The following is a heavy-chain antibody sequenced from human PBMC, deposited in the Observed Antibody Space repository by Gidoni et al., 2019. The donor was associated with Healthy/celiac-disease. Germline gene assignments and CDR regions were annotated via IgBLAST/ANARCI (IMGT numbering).Heavy chain of an antibody. J-gene: IGHJ4*02. Sequence: QVQLQESGPGLVKPSGTMSLNFAVSGGSLSRTNWWSWVRQPPGKGLEWIGEIYHSGSTNYNPSIKSRVTISVDKSKNQFSLKLSSVTAADTAVYYCARATNAYYYGSGSFDYWGQGTLVTVSS. CDR1: GGSLSRTNW. D-gene: IGHD3-10*01. CDR2: IYHSGST. V-gene: IGHV4-4*02. CDR3: ARATNAYYYGSGSFDY.